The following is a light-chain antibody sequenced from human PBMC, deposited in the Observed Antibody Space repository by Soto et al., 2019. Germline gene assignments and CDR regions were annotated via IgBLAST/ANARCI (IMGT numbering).Light chain of an antibody. CDR1: RSDVGGYNY. CDR2: EVS. Sequence: QSALTQPASVSGSPGQSITISCTGTRSDVGGYNYVSWYQQHTGKATKLMVYEVSKRPSGVSNRFSGFKSGNTASLTISGLQTEDEAAYYCRSYTRSATWVFGGETKLTVL. J-gene: IGLJ3*02. V-gene: IGLV2-14*01. CDR3: RSYTRSATWV.